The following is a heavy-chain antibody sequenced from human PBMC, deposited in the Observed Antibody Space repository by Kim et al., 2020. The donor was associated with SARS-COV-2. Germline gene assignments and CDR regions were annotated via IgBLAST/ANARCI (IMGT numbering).Heavy chain of an antibody. CDR2: IDPSDSYT. D-gene: IGHD4-17*01. Sequence: GESLKISCKGSGYSFTSYWISRVRQMPGKGLEWMGRIDPSDSYTNYSPSFQGHVTISADKSISTAYLQWSSLKASDTAMYYCARIIPGDYDGGRFDPWGQGTLVTVSS. J-gene: IGHJ5*02. V-gene: IGHV5-10-1*01. CDR1: GYSFTSYW. CDR3: ARIIPGDYDGGRFDP.